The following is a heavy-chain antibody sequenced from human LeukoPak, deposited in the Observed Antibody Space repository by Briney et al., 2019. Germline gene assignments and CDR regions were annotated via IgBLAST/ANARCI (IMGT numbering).Heavy chain of an antibody. J-gene: IGHJ4*02. CDR1: GFTFSRNS. CDR3: ARDSPPDD. Sequence: GGSLRLSCAASGFTFSRNSMNWVRQAPGEGLEWVSYISSSSSTIYYADSVKGRFTISRDNAKNSLYLQMNSLRAEDTAVYYCARDSPPDDWGQGTLVTVSS. V-gene: IGHV3-48*01. CDR2: ISSSSSTI.